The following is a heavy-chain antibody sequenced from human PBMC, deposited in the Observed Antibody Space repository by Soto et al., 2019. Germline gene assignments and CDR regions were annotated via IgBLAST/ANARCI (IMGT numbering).Heavy chain of an antibody. CDR3: ARGAPPEY. Sequence: SETLSLTCTVSGGSISTHYWTWIRQPPGKGLEWIGYIFYNGRTNYNPSLESRVTMSVDTSKSQLSLKLRSVTAADTAVYYCARGAPPEYWGQGALVTVSS. V-gene: IGHV4-59*11. J-gene: IGHJ4*02. CDR1: GGSISTHY. CDR2: IFYNGRT.